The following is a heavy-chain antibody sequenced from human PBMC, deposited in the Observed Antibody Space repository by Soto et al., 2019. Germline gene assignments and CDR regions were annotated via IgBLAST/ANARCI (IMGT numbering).Heavy chain of an antibody. CDR2: ITGNSEYK. D-gene: IGHD1-26*01. Sequence: GGSLRLSCVVSGVSFSDYSMNWVRQAPGKGLEWVSLITGNSEYKYYAGSVKDRFTVSRDNAKNSLYLQMNSLTVEDTAVYYCARSGELLQTFDSWGQGTLVTVSS. V-gene: IGHV3-21*06. J-gene: IGHJ4*02. CDR1: GVSFSDYS. CDR3: ARSGELLQTFDS.